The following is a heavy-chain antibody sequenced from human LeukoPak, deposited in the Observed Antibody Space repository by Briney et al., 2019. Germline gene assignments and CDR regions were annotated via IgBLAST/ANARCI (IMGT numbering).Heavy chain of an antibody. CDR3: AREAPTVTRDFDY. D-gene: IGHD4-11*01. J-gene: IGHJ4*02. V-gene: IGHV3-66*01. Sequence: PGGSLRLSCAASEFSVGSNYMTWVRQAPGKGLEWVSLIYSGGSTYYADSVKGRFTISRDNSKNTLYLQMNSLRAEDTAVYYCAREAPTVTRDFDYWGQGTLVTVSS. CDR2: IYSGGST. CDR1: EFSVGSNY.